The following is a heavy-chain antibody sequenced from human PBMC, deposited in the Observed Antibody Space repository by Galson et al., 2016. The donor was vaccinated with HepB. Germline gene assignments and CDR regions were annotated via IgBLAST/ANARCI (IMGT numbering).Heavy chain of an antibody. CDR1: GFSFSNYG. CDR2: ISGSGGNS. D-gene: IGHD4-17*01. J-gene: IGHJ2*01. Sequence: SLRLSCAASGFSFSNYGMSWVRQAPGKGLEWVSAISGSGGNSYYADSVKGRFTISRDNSKNTMYVQMTSLRAEDTAVYYCASGTTVTTSNSFWYFDLWGRGTLVTVSS. V-gene: IGHV3-23*01. CDR3: ASGTTVTTSNSFWYFDL.